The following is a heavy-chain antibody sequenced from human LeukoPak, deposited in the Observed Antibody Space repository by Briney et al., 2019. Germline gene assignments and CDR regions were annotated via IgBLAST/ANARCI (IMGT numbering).Heavy chain of an antibody. CDR3: ARDYVLLWFGETHFDY. J-gene: IGHJ4*02. CDR1: GFTFSSYS. CDR2: ISSSSSYI. D-gene: IGHD3-10*01. Sequence: PGGSLRLSCAASGFTFSSYSMNWVRQAPRKGLEWVSSISSSSSYIYYADSVKGRFTISRDNAKNSLYLQMNSLRAEDTAVYYCARDYVLLWFGETHFDYWGQGTLVTVSS. V-gene: IGHV3-21*01.